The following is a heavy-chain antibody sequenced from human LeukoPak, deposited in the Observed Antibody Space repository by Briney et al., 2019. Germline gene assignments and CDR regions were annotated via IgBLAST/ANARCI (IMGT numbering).Heavy chain of an antibody. V-gene: IGHV3-30*04. CDR1: GFTFNSYA. J-gene: IGHJ6*02. CDR3: ARDARYCSSTSCYRPRYYYYGMDV. D-gene: IGHD2-2*02. Sequence: PGGSLRLSCAASGFTFNSYAMHWVRQAPGKGLEWVAVILYDGSNKYYADSVKGRFTISRDNSKNTLYLQMNSLRAEDTAVYYCARDARYCSSTSCYRPRYYYYGMDVWGQGTTVTVSS. CDR2: ILYDGSNK.